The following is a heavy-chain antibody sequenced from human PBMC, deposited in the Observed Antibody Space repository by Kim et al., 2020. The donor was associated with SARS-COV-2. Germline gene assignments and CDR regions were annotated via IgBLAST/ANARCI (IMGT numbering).Heavy chain of an antibody. D-gene: IGHD3-10*01. CDR3: ARRGFYSGSGSYF. CDR2: INRDGSEK. Sequence: GGSLRLSCAASGFTFSSYWMTWVRQAPGKGLEWVANINRDGSEKYYVDSVKGRFTISRDNAKNSLYLQMNSLRAEDTAVYYCARRGFYSGSGSYFWGQGTLVTVSS. CDR1: GFTFSSYW. J-gene: IGHJ4*02. V-gene: IGHV3-7*03.